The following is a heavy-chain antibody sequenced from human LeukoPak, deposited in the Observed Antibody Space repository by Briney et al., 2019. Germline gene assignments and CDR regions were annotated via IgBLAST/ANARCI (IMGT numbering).Heavy chain of an antibody. J-gene: IGHJ4*02. CDR3: ARENYYYGSGGVDY. CDR2: IYTSGST. Sequence: SETLSLTCTVSGGSISSYYWSWIRQPAGKGLEWIGRIYTSGSTNYNPSLKSRVTMSVDTSKNQFSLKLSSVTAADTAVYYCARENYYYGSGGVDYWGQGTLVTVSS. V-gene: IGHV4-4*07. D-gene: IGHD3-10*01. CDR1: GGSISSYY.